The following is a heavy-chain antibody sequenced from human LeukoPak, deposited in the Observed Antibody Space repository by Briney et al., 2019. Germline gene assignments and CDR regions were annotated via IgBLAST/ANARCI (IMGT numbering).Heavy chain of an antibody. D-gene: IGHD1-7*01. V-gene: IGHV3-74*01. CDR2: IKSDGSST. Sequence: PGGSLRLSCAASGFTFSAYWMHWVRQAPGKGLVWASGIKSDGSSTSYADSVKGRFTISRDNAKNTLYLQMNSLRAEDTAVYYCARGRELLNPFDYWGQGTLVTVSS. CDR3: ARGRELLNPFDY. CDR1: GFTFSAYW. J-gene: IGHJ4*02.